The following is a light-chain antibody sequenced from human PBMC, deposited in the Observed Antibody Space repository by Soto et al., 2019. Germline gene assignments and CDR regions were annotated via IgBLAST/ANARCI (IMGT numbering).Light chain of an antibody. CDR2: EGS. J-gene: IGLJ2*01. CDR1: SSDIGSYNL. CDR3: CSYAGSGTYVL. Sequence: QSALTQPASVSGSPGQSITISCTGTSSDIGSYNLVSWYQHHPGKAPKLMIYEGSNRPSGVSNRVSGSKSGNTASLTISGLQAEDEADYYCCSYAGSGTYVLFGGGTKLTVL. V-gene: IGLV2-23*01.